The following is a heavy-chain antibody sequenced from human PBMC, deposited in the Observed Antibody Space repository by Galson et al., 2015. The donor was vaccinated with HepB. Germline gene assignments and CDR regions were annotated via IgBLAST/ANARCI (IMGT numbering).Heavy chain of an antibody. J-gene: IGHJ4*02. Sequence: SLRLSCAASGFTFSASGMHWVRQASGKGLEWVGRIRSKANNYATAYAASVKGRFTVSRDDSKNTAYLQMDSLKTEDTAIYYCTRQNGDGGPVGYWGQGTLVTVSS. V-gene: IGHV3-73*01. D-gene: IGHD4-17*01. CDR1: GFTFSASG. CDR3: TRQNGDGGPVGY. CDR2: IRSKANNYAT.